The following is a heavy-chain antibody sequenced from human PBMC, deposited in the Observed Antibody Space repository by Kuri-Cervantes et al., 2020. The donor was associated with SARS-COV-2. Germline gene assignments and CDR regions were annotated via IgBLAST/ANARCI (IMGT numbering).Heavy chain of an antibody. CDR2: IYYSGSA. D-gene: IGHD2-2*01. J-gene: IGHJ1*01. CDR1: GGPISSSSYY. Sequence: GSLRLSCTVSGGPISSSSYYWGWIRQPPGKGLEWIGSIYYSGSAYYNPSLKSRVTISLDTSKNQFSLKLSSVTAADTAVYYCARGKSGPAAIPFQHWGQGTLVTVSS. CDR3: ARGKSGPAAIPFQH. V-gene: IGHV4-39*07.